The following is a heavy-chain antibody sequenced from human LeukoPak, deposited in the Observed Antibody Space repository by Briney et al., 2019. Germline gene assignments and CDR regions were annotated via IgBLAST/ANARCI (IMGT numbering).Heavy chain of an antibody. CDR3: ASDLILRSFYYYGMDV. D-gene: IGHD5-12*01. Sequence: PGGSLRLSCAASGFTFSSYAMHWVRQAPGKGPEYVSAISSNGGSTYYANSVKGRFTISRDNSKNTLYLQMGSLRAEDMAVYYWASDLILRSFYYYGMDVWGQGTTVTVSS. CDR2: ISSNGGST. V-gene: IGHV3-64*01. CDR1: GFTFSSYA. J-gene: IGHJ6*02.